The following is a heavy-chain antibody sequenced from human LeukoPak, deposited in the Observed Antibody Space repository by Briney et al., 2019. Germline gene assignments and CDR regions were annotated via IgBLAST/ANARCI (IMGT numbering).Heavy chain of an antibody. CDR3: ARGRSYYGSGSYSHSYYFDY. V-gene: IGHV4-39*01. J-gene: IGHJ4*02. CDR1: GDSISSSSYY. D-gene: IGHD3-10*01. Sequence: PSETLSLTCTVSGDSISSSSYYWDWIRQPPGKGLEWIGNVYYSTNTYYNPSLKSRVTISVDTSKNQFSLKLSSGTAADTAVYYCARGRSYYGSGSYSHSYYFDYWGQGTLVTVSS. CDR2: VYYSTNT.